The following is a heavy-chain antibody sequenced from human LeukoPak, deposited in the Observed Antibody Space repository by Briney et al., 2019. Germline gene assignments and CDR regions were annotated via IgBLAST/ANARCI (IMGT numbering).Heavy chain of an antibody. J-gene: IGHJ6*03. CDR2: ISAYNGNT. D-gene: IGHD3-22*01. V-gene: IGHV1-18*01. CDR3: ARARDSSGYPYYYYIDV. CDR1: GYTFTSYG. Sequence: ASVKVSCKASGYTFTSYGISWVRQAPGQGLEWMGWISAYNGNTNYAQKLQGRVTMTTDTSTSTAYMELRSLRSDDTAVYYCARARDSSGYPYYYYIDVWGKGTTVTVSS.